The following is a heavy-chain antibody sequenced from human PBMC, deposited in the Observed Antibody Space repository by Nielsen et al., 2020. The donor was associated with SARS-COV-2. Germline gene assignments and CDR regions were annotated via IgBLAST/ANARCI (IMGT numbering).Heavy chain of an antibody. CDR2: INHSGST. J-gene: IGHJ4*02. V-gene: IGHV4-39*07. Sequence: SETLSLTCTVSGGSVSSGSYYWSWIRQPPGKGLEWIGEINHSGSTNYNPSLKSRVTISVDTSKNQFSLKLSSVTAADTAVYYCARVGVGYCSSTSCYEWSDYWGQGTLVTVSS. D-gene: IGHD2-2*01. CDR3: ARVGVGYCSSTSCYEWSDY. CDR1: GGSVSSGSYY.